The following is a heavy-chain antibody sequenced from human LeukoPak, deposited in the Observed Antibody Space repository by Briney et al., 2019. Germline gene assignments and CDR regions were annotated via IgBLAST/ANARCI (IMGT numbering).Heavy chain of an antibody. V-gene: IGHV3-73*01. D-gene: IGHD2-15*01. CDR1: GFTLSGSA. CDR2: IRIKANGYAT. J-gene: IGHJ6*02. Sequence: GGSLRLSPAASGFTLSGSAMRSGPDASGKGLECGCRIRIKANGYATAYAASVKGRFNISRDDSKNTADLQMNSLKTEGTAVYYCTSEGVVSVSYYYYGMDVWGQGTTVTVSS. CDR3: TSEGVVSVSYYYYGMDV.